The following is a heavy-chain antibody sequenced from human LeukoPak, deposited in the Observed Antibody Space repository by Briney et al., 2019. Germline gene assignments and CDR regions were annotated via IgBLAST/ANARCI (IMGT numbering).Heavy chain of an antibody. J-gene: IGHJ4*02. V-gene: IGHV4-38-2*02. CDR1: GYSISSGYY. CDR2: IYHSGST. Sequence: PSETLSLTCTVSGYSISSGYYWGWIRQPPGKGLEWIGSIYHSGSTYYNPSLKSRVTISVDTSKNQFSLKLSSVTAADTAVYYCARSDYVWGKYDYWGQGTLVTVSS. D-gene: IGHD3-16*01. CDR3: ARSDYVWGKYDY.